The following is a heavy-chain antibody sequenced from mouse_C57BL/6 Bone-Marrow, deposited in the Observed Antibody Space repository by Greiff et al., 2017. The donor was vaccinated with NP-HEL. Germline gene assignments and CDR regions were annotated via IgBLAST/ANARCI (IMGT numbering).Heavy chain of an antibody. V-gene: IGHV1-69*01. CDR1: GYTFTSYW. Sequence: VKLQQPGAELVMPGASVKLSCKASGYTFTSYWMHWVKQRPGQGLEWIGEIDPSDSYTNYNQKFKGKSTLTVDKSSSTAYMQLSSLTSEDSAVYYCAKMGIRSYFDYWGQGTTLTVSS. CDR3: AKMGIRSYFDY. D-gene: IGHD2-3*01. CDR2: IDPSDSYT. J-gene: IGHJ2*01.